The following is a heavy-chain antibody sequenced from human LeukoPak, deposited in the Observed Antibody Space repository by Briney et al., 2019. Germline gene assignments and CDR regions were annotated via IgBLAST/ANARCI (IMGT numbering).Heavy chain of an antibody. CDR2: IYTSGST. Sequence: SETLSLTCTVSGGSISSGSYYWSWIRQPAGKGLEWIGRIYTSGSTNYNPSLKSRVTISVDTSKNQFSLKPSSVTAADTAIYYCARDHTSGWFEFFQYWGQGSLVTVSS. CDR3: ARDHTSGWFEFFQY. J-gene: IGHJ1*01. CDR1: GGSISSGSYY. D-gene: IGHD6-19*01. V-gene: IGHV4-61*02.